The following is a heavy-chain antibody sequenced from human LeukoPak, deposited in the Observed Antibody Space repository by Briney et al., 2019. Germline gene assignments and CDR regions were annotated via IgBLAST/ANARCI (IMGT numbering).Heavy chain of an antibody. CDR1: GFNVSTNY. CDR3: VTSTGQQFIPYDY. CDR2: IYGADAA. Sequence: GGSLRLSCAASGFNVSTNYMTWIRQAPGKGLEWVSLIYGADAAYYAESVRGRFMISRDNLKNTLFLQMNSLRVEVTAVYYCVTSTGQQFIPYDYWGQGTHVTVSS. D-gene: IGHD6-13*01. V-gene: IGHV3-66*02. J-gene: IGHJ4*02.